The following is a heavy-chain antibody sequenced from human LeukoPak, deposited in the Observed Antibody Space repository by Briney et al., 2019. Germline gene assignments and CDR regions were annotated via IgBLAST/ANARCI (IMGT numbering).Heavy chain of an antibody. CDR1: GFTFTSYS. V-gene: IGHV3-23*01. CDR3: AKGGKWDVTPFDY. J-gene: IGHJ4*02. CDR2: ISGGGGST. Sequence: GGSLRLSCAASGFTFTSYSMNWVRQAPGKGLEWVSTISGGGGSTYYADSVRGRFTISRDNSKNTLYLQVNSLRAEVTAVYYCAKGGKWDVTPFDYWGQGTLVTVSS. D-gene: IGHD1-26*01.